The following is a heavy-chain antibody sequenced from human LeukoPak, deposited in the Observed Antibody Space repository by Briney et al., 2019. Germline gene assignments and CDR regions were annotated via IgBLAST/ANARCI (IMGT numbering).Heavy chain of an antibody. CDR3: ARGLGVVFDY. J-gene: IGHJ4*02. Sequence: SQTLSLTCVLSAARVYSNLATWHWIRQSPSRGLEWLGRTYYRSKWSNDYAVSVQSRLTINPDTSKNHFSLQLSFVTPEDTAVYLCARGLGVVFDYWGQGTLVTVSS. CDR2: TYYRSKWSN. D-gene: IGHD2-8*01. CDR1: AARVYSNLAT. V-gene: IGHV6-1*01.